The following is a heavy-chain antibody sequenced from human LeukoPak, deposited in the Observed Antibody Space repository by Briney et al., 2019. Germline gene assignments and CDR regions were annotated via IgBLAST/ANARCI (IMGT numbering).Heavy chain of an antibody. CDR2: PYHSGST. J-gene: IGHJ5*02. D-gene: IGHD2-2*01. Sequence: PSETLSLTCAVSGYSISSGYYWGWIRQPPGKGLEWIGSPYHSGSTYYNPSPKSRVTMSVDTSKNQFSLKLSSVTAADTAVYYCARGYCSSTSCYYPWGQGTLVTVSS. CDR1: GYSISSGYY. CDR3: ARGYCSSTSCYYP. V-gene: IGHV4-38-2*01.